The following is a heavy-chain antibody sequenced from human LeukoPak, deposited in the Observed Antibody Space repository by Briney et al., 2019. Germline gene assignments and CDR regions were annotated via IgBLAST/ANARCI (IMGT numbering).Heavy chain of an antibody. CDR1: GGSFSGYY. Sequence: SETLSLTCAVYGGSFSGYYWSWIRQPPGKGLEWIGEINHDGSTNYNPSLKSRVTISVDTSKNQFSLKLNSVTAADTAVYYCTKERRRDDILTGSFSDWGQGILVTVSS. V-gene: IGHV4-34*01. CDR2: INHDGST. CDR3: TKERRRDDILTGSFSD. D-gene: IGHD3-9*01. J-gene: IGHJ4*02.